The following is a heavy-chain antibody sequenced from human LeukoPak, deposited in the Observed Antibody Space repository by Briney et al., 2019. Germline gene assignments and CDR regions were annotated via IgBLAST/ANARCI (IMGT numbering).Heavy chain of an antibody. CDR1: GFTFSSYS. CDR2: ISSSSSYI. V-gene: IGHV3-21*04. Sequence: PGGSLRLSCAASGFTFSSYSMNWVRQAPGKGLEWVSSISSSSSYIYYADSVKGRFTISRDNAKNSLYLQMNSLRAEDTAVYYCARVGGVGDSYGYGSWFDPWGQGTLVTVSS. CDR3: ARVGGVGDSYGYGSWFDP. J-gene: IGHJ5*02. D-gene: IGHD5-18*01.